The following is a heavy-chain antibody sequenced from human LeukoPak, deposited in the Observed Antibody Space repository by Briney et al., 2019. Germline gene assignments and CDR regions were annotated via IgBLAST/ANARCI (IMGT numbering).Heavy chain of an antibody. CDR1: GGSFSGYY. CDR2: INHSGST. J-gene: IGHJ6*03. V-gene: IGHV4-34*01. CDR3: ARQDGGYYYYYYMDV. Sequence: KTSETLSLTCAVYGGSFSGYYWSWIRQPPGKGLEWIGEINHSGSTNYNPSLKSRVTISVDTSKNQFSLKLSSVTAADTAVYYCARQDGGYYYYYYMDVWGKGTTVTVSS.